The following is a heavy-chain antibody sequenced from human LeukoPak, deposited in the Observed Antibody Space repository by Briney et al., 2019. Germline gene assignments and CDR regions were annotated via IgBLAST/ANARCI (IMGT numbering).Heavy chain of an antibody. D-gene: IGHD2-15*01. CDR3: AREPMVGYFDY. CDR2: KKQDGSEK. V-gene: IGHV3-7*01. J-gene: IGHJ4*02. CDR1: GFTFSGFW. Sequence: PGGSLRLSCAASGFTFSGFWMSWVRQAPGKGLEWVANKKQDGSEKYYVDSLRGRFTIFRDNAKNSLYLQMNSLRAEDTALYYCAREPMVGYFDYWGQGTLVTVSS.